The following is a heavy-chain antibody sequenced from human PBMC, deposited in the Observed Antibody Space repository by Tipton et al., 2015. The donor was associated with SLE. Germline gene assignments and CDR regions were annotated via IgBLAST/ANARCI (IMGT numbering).Heavy chain of an antibody. CDR1: GGSISSGGYY. CDR3: ARGGDGGYAAFDY. D-gene: IGHD5-12*01. J-gene: IGHJ4*02. V-gene: IGHV4-31*03. CDR2: IRDTQST. Sequence: TLSLTCTVSGGSISSGGYYWSWIRQSPGKDLEWIGYIRDTQSTTYNPSLKSRVTISVDTSNNQFSLMLSSVTAADTALYYCARGGDGGYAAFDYWGQGTLVTVSS.